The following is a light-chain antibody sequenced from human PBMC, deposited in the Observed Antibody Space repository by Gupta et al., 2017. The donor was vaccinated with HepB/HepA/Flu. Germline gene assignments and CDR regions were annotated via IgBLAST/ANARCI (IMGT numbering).Light chain of an antibody. V-gene: IGKV1-12*01. CDR1: QSISKW. Sequence: DIQMTQSPSSVSASVGDRVTITCRASQSISKWLIWYHQKPGEAPSLLIHSTSTLQTGVPSRFSGSGSGTDFTLTISSLQPEDFATYYCQQTYSFPIAFGQGTRLEIK. J-gene: IGKJ5*01. CDR2: STS. CDR3: QQTYSFPIA.